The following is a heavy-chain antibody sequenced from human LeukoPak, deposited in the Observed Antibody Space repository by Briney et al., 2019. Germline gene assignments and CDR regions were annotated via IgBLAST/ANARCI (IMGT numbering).Heavy chain of an antibody. CDR3: ARDRYGDYGEFDY. CDR1: GFTFSSYA. CDR2: ISYDGSNK. Sequence: GGSLRLSCAASGFTFSSYAMHWVRQAPGKGLEWVAVISYDGSNKYYADSVKGRFTISRDNSKNTLYLQMNSLRAEDTAVYYCARDRYGDYGEFDYWGQGTLVTVSS. D-gene: IGHD4-17*01. V-gene: IGHV3-30*04. J-gene: IGHJ4*02.